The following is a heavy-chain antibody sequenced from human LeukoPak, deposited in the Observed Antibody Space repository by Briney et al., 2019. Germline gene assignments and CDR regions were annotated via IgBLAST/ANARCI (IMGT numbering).Heavy chain of an antibody. CDR1: GFTFSSSA. CDR3: ANGWFGEYPEQEDKKNFDY. J-gene: IGHJ4*02. D-gene: IGHD3-10*01. CDR2: ISGSGGST. V-gene: IGHV3-23*01. Sequence: GGSLRLSCAASGFTFSSSAMNWVRQAPGKGLEWVSTISGSGGSTYYADSVKGRFTISRDNSKNTLYLQMNSLRAEDTAVYYCANGWFGEYPEQEDKKNFDYWGQGTLVTVSS.